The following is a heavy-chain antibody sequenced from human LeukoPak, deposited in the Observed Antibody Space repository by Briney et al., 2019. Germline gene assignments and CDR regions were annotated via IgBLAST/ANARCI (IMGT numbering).Heavy chain of an antibody. V-gene: IGHV1-18*04. CDR1: GYTFTDYY. CDR2: ISAYNGNT. Sequence: ASVKVSCKASGYTFTDYYMHWVRQAPGQGLEWMGWISAYNGNTNYAQKLQGRVTMTTDTSTSTAYMELRSLRSDDTAVYYCARRGYCSGGSCFDDAFDIWGQGTMVTVSS. J-gene: IGHJ3*02. D-gene: IGHD2-15*01. CDR3: ARRGYCSGGSCFDDAFDI.